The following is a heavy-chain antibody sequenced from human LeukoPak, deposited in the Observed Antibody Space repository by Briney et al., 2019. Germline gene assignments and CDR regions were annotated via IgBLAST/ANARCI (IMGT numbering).Heavy chain of an antibody. J-gene: IGHJ6*04. CDR1: GFTVSSNY. D-gene: IGHD3-10*01. CDR3: GTGIWFGDGYYGMDV. Sequence: GGSLRLSCAASGFTVSSNYMSWVRQAPGKGLEWVSAISGSGGSTYYADSVKGRFTISRDNSKNTLYVQMNSLGAEDTAVYYCGTGIWFGDGYYGMDVWGKGTTVTVSS. V-gene: IGHV3-23*01. CDR2: ISGSGGST.